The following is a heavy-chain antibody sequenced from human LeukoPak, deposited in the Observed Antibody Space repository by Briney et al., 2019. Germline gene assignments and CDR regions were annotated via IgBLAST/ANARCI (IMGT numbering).Heavy chain of an antibody. V-gene: IGHV3-30*18. CDR1: GFTFDNYA. D-gene: IGHD1-26*01. CDR2: ISYDGSDK. CDR3: AKAPRPWVGGATGSRYYFHY. Sequence: GGSLRLSCAASGFTFDNYAMSWVRQAPGKGLEWVAVISYDGSDKYFADSVKGRFTISRDNSKNTLYLQMNSLRAEDTAVYYCAKAPRPWVGGATGSRYYFHYWGQGTLVTVSS. J-gene: IGHJ4*02.